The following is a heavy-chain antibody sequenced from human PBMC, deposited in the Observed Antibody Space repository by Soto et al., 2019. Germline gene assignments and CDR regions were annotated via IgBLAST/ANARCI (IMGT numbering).Heavy chain of an antibody. J-gene: IGHJ5*02. CDR1: GYTFTTFW. D-gene: IGHD2-2*01. CDR3: ARLYCTTSTCDSWFDP. V-gene: IGHV5-10-1*01. CDR2: IDPRDSYV. Sequence: GESLKISCTGVGYTFTTFWISWVRQMPGKGLEWMGRIDPRDSYVNYSPSFQGHVTISADKSISTAYLQWGSLKASDTAMYYCARLYCTTSTCDSWFDPWGQGTLVTVSS.